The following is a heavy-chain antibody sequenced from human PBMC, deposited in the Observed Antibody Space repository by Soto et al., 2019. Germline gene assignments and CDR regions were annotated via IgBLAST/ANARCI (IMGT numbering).Heavy chain of an antibody. Sequence: QVQLRESGPGLVRPSETLSLTCTVSGGSISSYYWSWIRQSPGKGLEWIGYIYYTGSTSYNPSLKSRVTMSLDTSKNQFSLKLSSVTAADTAVYYCGANYFDYRSPYAPGWFDPWGQGTLVTVSS. D-gene: IGHD3-22*01. J-gene: IGHJ5*02. CDR2: IYYTGST. CDR1: GGSISSYY. CDR3: GANYFDYRSPYAPGWFDP. V-gene: IGHV4-59*01.